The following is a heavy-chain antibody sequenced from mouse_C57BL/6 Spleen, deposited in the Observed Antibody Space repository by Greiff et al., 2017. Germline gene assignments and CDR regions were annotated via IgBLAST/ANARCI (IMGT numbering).Heavy chain of an antibody. CDR3: ARVDGYYVDYAMDY. CDR1: GYSITSGYY. Sequence: DVQLQESGPGLVKPSQSLSLTCSVTGYSITSGYYWNWIRQFPGNKLEWMGYISYDGSNNYNPSLKNRISITRDTSKNQFFLKLNSVTTEDTATYYCARVDGYYVDYAMDYWGQGTSVTVSS. J-gene: IGHJ4*01. D-gene: IGHD2-3*01. CDR2: ISYDGSN. V-gene: IGHV3-6*01.